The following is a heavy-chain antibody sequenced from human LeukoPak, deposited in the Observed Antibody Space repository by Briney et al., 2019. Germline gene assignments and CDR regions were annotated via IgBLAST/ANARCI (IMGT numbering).Heavy chain of an antibody. D-gene: IGHD3-16*01. CDR1: GFTFSNFG. CDR2: ISNSGTT. V-gene: IGHV3-48*02. Sequence: PGGSLRLSCAASGFTFSNFGMNWVSQAPGKGLEWVSYISNSGTTYYAASVKGRFTISRDNAKNSLYLHMNSLRDEDTAVYYCARGGNFYGLDVWGRGTTVTVSS. J-gene: IGHJ6*02. CDR3: ARGGNFYGLDV.